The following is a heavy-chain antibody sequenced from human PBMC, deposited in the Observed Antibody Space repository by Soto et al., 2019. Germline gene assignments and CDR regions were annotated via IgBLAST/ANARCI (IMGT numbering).Heavy chain of an antibody. CDR2: INHIGEI. V-gene: IGHV4-34*01. J-gene: IGHJ4*02. CDR1: GGSLTDYW. D-gene: IGHD3-10*01. Sequence: QVHLQQWGTGLLKPSETLSLTCAVYGGSLTDYWWTWIRQTPGKGLEWIGEINHIGEINHNPSLKSRVTISLDTSQNQFSLKLTSVTVADTAVYYCARDFGAGAHFDHWGQGSLVTVSS. CDR3: ARDFGAGAHFDH.